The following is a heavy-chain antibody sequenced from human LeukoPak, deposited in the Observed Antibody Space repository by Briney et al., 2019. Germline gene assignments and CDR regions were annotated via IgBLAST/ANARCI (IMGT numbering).Heavy chain of an antibody. CDR2: IYYSGST. Sequence: ASETLSLTCTVSGGPISSSSYYWGWIRQPPGKGLEWIGSIYYSGSTYYNPSLKSRVTISVDTSKNQFSLKLSSVTAADTAVYYCARHKTLTGVDYWGQGTLVTVSS. J-gene: IGHJ4*02. D-gene: IGHD1-20*01. V-gene: IGHV4-39*01. CDR1: GGPISSSSYY. CDR3: ARHKTLTGVDY.